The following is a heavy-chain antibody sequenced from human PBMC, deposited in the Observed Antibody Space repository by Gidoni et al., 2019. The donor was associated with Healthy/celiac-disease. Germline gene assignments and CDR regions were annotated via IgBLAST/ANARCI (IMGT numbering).Heavy chain of an antibody. CDR2: IDHSGST. D-gene: IGHD2-15*01. CDR3: AGVSCSGGSCHFDY. Sequence: QVQLQESGPGLVKPSETLSLTCAVSGYSISSGYYWGWIRQPPGKGLEWIGSIDHSGSTSYNPSLKSRVTISVDTSKNQFSLKLSSVTAADTAVYYCAGVSCSGGSCHFDYWGQGTLVTVSS. CDR1: GYSISSGYY. V-gene: IGHV4-38-2*01. J-gene: IGHJ4*02.